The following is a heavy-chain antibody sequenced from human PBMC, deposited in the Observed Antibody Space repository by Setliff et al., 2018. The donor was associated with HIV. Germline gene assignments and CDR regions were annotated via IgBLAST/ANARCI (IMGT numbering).Heavy chain of an antibody. Sequence: LRLSCAAYGFTFSTYIMNWVRQAPGKGLEWVSSMSRNTYYADSVKGRFTISRDNAENILYLQMNSLRAEDTAVYYCARVIDHGARWFFDYWGQGTPVTVSS. J-gene: IGHJ4*02. CDR3: ARVIDHGARWFFDY. V-gene: IGHV3-21*04. CDR2: MSRNT. D-gene: IGHD4-17*01. CDR1: GFTFSTYI.